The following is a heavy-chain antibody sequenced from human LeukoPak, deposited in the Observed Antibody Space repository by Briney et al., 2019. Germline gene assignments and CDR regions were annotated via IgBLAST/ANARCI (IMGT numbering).Heavy chain of an antibody. J-gene: IGHJ5*02. D-gene: IGHD6-19*01. V-gene: IGHV3-64*01. CDR3: ARSIAVASWFDP. CDR1: GFTFSSYA. CDR2: ISSNGGST. Sequence: GGSLRLSCAASGFTFSSYAMHWVRQAPGKGLEYVSAISSNGGSTYYANSVKGRFTISRDNSKNTLYLQMNSLRAEDTALYYCARSIAVASWFDPWGQGTLVTVSS.